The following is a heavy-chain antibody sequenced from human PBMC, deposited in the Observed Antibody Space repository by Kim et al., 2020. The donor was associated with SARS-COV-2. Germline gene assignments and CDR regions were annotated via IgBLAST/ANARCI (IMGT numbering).Heavy chain of an antibody. Sequence: SETLSLTCTVSGGSISSYYWSWIRQPPGKGLEWIGYIYYSGSTNYNPSLKSRVTISVDTSKNQFSLKLSSVTAADTAVYYCARSTTKWYFDYWGQGTLVT. CDR1: GGSISSYY. CDR2: IYYSGST. V-gene: IGHV4-59*01. CDR3: ARSTTKWYFDY. D-gene: IGHD1-26*01. J-gene: IGHJ4*02.